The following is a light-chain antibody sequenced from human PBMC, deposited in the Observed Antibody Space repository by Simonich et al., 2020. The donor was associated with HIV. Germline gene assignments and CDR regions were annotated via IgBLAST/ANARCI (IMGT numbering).Light chain of an antibody. V-gene: IGKV3-15*01. Sequence: EIVMTQSPATLSVSPGQRPTLSCRASQSVRSNLAWYQQKPGQAPRLLIYGASTRATGIPARFSGTGSGTEFTLTISSVQSEDFVVYYCQQYNNWPLFFGQGTKLEIK. CDR1: QSVRSN. CDR2: GAS. J-gene: IGKJ2*01. CDR3: QQYNNWPLF.